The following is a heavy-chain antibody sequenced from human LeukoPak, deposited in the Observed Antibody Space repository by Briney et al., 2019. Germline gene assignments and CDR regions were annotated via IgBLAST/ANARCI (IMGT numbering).Heavy chain of an antibody. CDR1: GGTFSSYA. V-gene: IGHV1-69*01. D-gene: IGHD1-14*01. Sequence: SVKVSCKASGGTFSSYAISWVRQAPGQGLEWMGGIIPIFGTANYAQKFQGRVTITADESTSTAYMELSSLRSEDTAVYYCARGEPATAPFDYWGQGTLVTVSA. CDR2: IIPIFGTA. J-gene: IGHJ4*02. CDR3: ARGEPATAPFDY.